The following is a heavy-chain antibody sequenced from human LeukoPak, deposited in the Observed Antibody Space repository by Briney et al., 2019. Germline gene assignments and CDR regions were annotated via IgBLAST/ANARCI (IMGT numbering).Heavy chain of an antibody. Sequence: ASVKVSCKASGYSFNDKYLHWVRQAPGQGLEWMGSINPNSGGTNYAQKFQGRVTMTTDTSMSTAYMELSRLTSDDTAVYYCARAGGRSWFDPWGQGTLVTVCS. J-gene: IGHJ5*02. V-gene: IGHV1-2*02. CDR3: ARAGGRSWFDP. CDR2: INPNSGGT. CDR1: GYSFNDKY.